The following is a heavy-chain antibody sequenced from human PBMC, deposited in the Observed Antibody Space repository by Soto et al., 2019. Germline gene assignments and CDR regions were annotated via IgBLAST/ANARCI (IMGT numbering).Heavy chain of an antibody. D-gene: IGHD3-16*01. CDR2: ISGSGGST. V-gene: IGHV3-23*01. CDR3: AKLQLGTRQPDRGY. J-gene: IGHJ1*01. CDR1: GITFTSNA. Sequence: FRLSCSACGITFTSNAMSWVSQARGKGLEWGSAISGSGGSTYYADSVKGRFTISRDKSKNTLYLQMNSLRAEDTAVYYCAKLQLGTRQPDRGYCGRGTRDPVSA.